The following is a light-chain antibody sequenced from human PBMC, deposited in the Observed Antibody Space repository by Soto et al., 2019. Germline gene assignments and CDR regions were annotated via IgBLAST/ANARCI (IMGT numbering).Light chain of an antibody. Sequence: EMLLTKSPTTLSVSPGDRATLSCRARQCIXSNFVWYQRKPGQATRLLIXGPSTRATGIPARLSGSGSGTEFTLIISSMLTEEFSVYDCQQYNNWTPWTFGQGTKVDI. CDR3: QQYNNWTPWT. CDR1: QCIXSN. CDR2: GPS. V-gene: IGKV3-15*01. J-gene: IGKJ1*01.